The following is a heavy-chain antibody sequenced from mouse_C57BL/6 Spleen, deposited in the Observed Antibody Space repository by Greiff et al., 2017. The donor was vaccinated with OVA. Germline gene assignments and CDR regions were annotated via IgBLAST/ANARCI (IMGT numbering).Heavy chain of an antibody. CDR3: ARQRYYGSSYYAMDY. V-gene: IGHV5-6*01. D-gene: IGHD1-1*01. Sequence: DVQLQESGGDLVKPGGSLKLSCAASGFTFSSYGMSWVRQTPDKRLEWVATISSGGSYTYYPDSVKGRFTISRDNAKNTLYLQMSSLKSEDTAMYYCARQRYYGSSYYAMDYWGQGTSVTVSS. J-gene: IGHJ4*01. CDR2: ISSGGSYT. CDR1: GFTFSSYG.